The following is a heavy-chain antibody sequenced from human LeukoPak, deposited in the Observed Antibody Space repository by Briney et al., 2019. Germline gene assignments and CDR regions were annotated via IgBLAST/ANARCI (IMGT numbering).Heavy chain of an antibody. Sequence: ASVKVSCKASGYTFTDYYIHWVRQGPGQGLEWMGWTHPKSGGTNYAQKFQGRVTMTRDTSISTAFMELSSLRSDDTAIYYCARDPDSPQVDFDYWGQGTLVTVSS. D-gene: IGHD3-22*01. CDR3: ARDPDSPQVDFDY. J-gene: IGHJ4*02. CDR2: THPKSGGT. CDR1: GYTFTDYY. V-gene: IGHV1-2*02.